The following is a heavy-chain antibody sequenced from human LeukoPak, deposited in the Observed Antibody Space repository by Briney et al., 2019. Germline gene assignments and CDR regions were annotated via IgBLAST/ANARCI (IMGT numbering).Heavy chain of an antibody. D-gene: IGHD4/OR15-4a*01. CDR3: ARAPTMASGVGDY. CDR1: GFTLSSHW. CDR2: TNGDGKII. V-gene: IGHV3-74*01. Sequence: GGSLRLSCAASGFTLSSHWMYWVRQAPGKGLVWVSRTNGDGKIIYYADSVKGRFTISRDNAKNSLCLQMNSLRAEDTAVYYCARAPTMASGVGDYWGQGTLVTVSS. J-gene: IGHJ4*02.